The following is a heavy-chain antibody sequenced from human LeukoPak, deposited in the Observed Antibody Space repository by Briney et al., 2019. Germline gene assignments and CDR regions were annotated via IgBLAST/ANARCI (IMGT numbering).Heavy chain of an antibody. CDR3: VRARYCTSGSCYMDV. CDR2: IRPDGSEK. V-gene: IGHV3-7*03. CDR1: GFTFSTYY. D-gene: IGHD2-15*01. J-gene: IGHJ6*03. Sequence: GGSLRLSCAASGFTFSTYYMNWVRQAPGKGPEWVANIRPDGSEKYYVDSVRGRFIISRDNAKNSLYPQMNSLGPEDTAVYYCVRARYCTSGSCYMDVWGEGTTVTVSS.